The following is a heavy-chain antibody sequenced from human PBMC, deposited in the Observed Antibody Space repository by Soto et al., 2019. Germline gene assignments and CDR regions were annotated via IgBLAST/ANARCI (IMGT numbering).Heavy chain of an antibody. Sequence: SETLSLTCTVSGGSISSYYWSWIRQPPGKGLEWIGYIYYSGSTNYNPSLKSRVTISVDTSKNQFSLKLSSVTAADTAVYYCARCKSIGSGSHLDYYYYGMAVWGQGTTVTVSS. J-gene: IGHJ6*02. CDR1: GGSISSYY. V-gene: IGHV4-59*01. CDR2: IYYSGST. CDR3: ARCKSIGSGSHLDYYYYGMAV. D-gene: IGHD3-10*01.